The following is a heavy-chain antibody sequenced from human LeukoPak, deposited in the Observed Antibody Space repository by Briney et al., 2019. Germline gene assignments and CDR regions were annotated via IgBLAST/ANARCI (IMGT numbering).Heavy chain of an antibody. D-gene: IGHD2-15*01. CDR1: GYTFTSYG. J-gene: IGHJ4*02. V-gene: IGHV1-18*01. CDR2: ISAYNGNT. CDR3: AAIRYCSGGSCSEL. Sequence: GASVKVSCKASGYTFTSYGISWVRQAPGQGLEWMGWISAYNGNTNYAQKLQGRVTMTTDTSTSTAYMELRSLRSDDTAVYYCAAIRYCSGGSCSELRGQGTLVTVSS.